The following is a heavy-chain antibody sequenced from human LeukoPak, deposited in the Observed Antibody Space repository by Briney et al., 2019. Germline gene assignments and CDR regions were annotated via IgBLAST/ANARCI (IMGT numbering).Heavy chain of an antibody. CDR2: IYYSGST. J-gene: IGHJ4*02. CDR3: ARVTGYMIEDYFDY. V-gene: IGHV4-59*01. D-gene: IGHD3-22*01. CDR1: GGSISSYY. Sequence: SETLSLTCTASGGSISSYYWSWIRQPPGKGLEWIGYIYYSGSTNYKPSLKSRVTISVETSKNQFSLKLRSVTAADTAVYYCARVTGYMIEDYFDYWGQGTLVTVSS.